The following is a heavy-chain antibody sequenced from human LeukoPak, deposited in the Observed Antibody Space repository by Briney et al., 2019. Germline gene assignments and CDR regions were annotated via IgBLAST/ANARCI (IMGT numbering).Heavy chain of an antibody. D-gene: IGHD5-12*01. CDR3: ARVKVATAYYYYYYLDV. V-gene: IGHV4-59*11. J-gene: IGHJ6*03. CDR2: IYYSGST. Sequence: SETLSLTCTVSGGSISSHYWSWIRQPPGKGLEWIGYIYYSGSTNYNPSLKSRVTISVDTSKNQFSLKLSSVTAADTAVYYCARVKVATAYYYYYYLDVWGKGTTVTVSS. CDR1: GGSISSHY.